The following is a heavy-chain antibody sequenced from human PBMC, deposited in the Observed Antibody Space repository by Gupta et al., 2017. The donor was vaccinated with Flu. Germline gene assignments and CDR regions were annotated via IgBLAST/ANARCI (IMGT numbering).Heavy chain of an antibody. D-gene: IGHD4-17*01. CDR2: IWYDGNNK. CDR3: ARGNYGDLF. CDR1: GFTFSSYG. J-gene: IGHJ4*02. Sequence: QVQLVESGGGVVQPGRSLRLSCPASGFTFSSYGMHWVRQAPGKGLEWVAVIWYDGNNKYYADSVKGRFTISRDNSKNTLYLQMNSLRAEDTAVYYCARGNYGDLFWGQGTLVTVSS. V-gene: IGHV3-33*01.